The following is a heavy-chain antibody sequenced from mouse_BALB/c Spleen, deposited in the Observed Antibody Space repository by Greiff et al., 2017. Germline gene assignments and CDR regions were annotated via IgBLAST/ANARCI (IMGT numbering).Heavy chain of an antibody. J-gene: IGHJ4*01. CDR3: VRAIVYSYYAMDY. CDR2: IRSKSNNYAT. V-gene: IGHV10S3*01. D-gene: IGHD2-12*01. Sequence: GGGLVQPKGSLKLSCAASGFTFNTNAMNWVRQAPGKGLEWVARIRSKSNNYATYYADSVKDRFTISRDDSQSMLYLQMNNLKTEDTAMYYCVRAIVYSYYAMDYWGQGTSVTVSS. CDR1: GFTFNTNA.